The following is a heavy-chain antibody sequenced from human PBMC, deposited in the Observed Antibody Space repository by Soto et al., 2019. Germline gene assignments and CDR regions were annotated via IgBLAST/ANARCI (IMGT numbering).Heavy chain of an antibody. CDR3: GRGRGITMVRGVSDYYGMDV. CDR2: ISAYNGNT. Sequence: ASVKVSCKASGYTFTSYGISWVRQAPGQGLEWMGWISAYNGNTNYAQKLQGRVTMTTDTSTSTAYMELRSLRSDDTAVYYCGRGRGITMVRGVSDYYGMDVWGQGTTVTVSS. D-gene: IGHD3-10*01. J-gene: IGHJ6*02. V-gene: IGHV1-18*01. CDR1: GYTFTSYG.